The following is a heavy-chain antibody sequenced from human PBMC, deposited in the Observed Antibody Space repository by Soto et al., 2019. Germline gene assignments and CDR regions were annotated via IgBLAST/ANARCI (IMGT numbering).Heavy chain of an antibody. V-gene: IGHV2-5*01. CDR1: GFSLSSSGVG. CDR3: AHCSGYEIRHY. J-gene: IGHJ4*02. CDR2: IYWNDDK. Sequence: SGPTLVNPTQNLALTCTFSGFSLSSSGVGVGWIRQPPGKALEWLAFIYWNDDKRYSPSLKSRLTITKDTSKNQVVLRLTDMDPVDTARYYCAHCSGYEIRHYWGQGTLVTV. D-gene: IGHD5-12*01.